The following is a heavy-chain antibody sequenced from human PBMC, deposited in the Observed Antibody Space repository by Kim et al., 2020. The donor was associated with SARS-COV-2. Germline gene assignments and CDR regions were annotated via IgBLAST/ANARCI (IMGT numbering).Heavy chain of an antibody. J-gene: IGHJ6*02. D-gene: IGHD3-22*01. V-gene: IGHV1-69*01. CDR3: ARDRGGVVINYGMDV. Sequence: QKFQGRVTITADESTSTAYMELSSLRSEDTAVYYCARDRGGVVINYGMDVWGQGTTVTVSS.